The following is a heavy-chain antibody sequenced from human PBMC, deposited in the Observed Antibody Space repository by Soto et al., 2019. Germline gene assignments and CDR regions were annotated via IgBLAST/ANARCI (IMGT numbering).Heavy chain of an antibody. CDR1: GSTFRSSE. D-gene: IGHD3-3*01. V-gene: IGHV3-48*03. CDR2: ISNSSSVI. Sequence: PGGSLRLSCAASGSTFRSSEMHWVRQAPGKGLEWVSYISNSSSVIYYADSVKGRFTISRDNAKNLLYLQMNSLRAEDTAVYFCASVTLRFSYCIDVWGQGTTVTVSS. J-gene: IGHJ6*02. CDR3: ASVTLRFSYCIDV.